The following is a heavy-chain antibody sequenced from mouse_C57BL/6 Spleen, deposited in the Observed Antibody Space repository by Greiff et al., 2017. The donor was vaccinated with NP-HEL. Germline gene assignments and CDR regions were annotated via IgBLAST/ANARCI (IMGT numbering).Heavy chain of an antibody. Sequence: ESGPGLVKPSQSLSLTCSVTGYSITSGYYWNWIRQFPGNKLEWMGYISYDGSNNYNPSLKNRISITRDISKNQFFLKLNSVTTEDTATYYCARVLTTVVANFDVWGTGTTVTVSS. CDR2: ISYDGSN. D-gene: IGHD1-1*01. J-gene: IGHJ1*03. V-gene: IGHV3-6*01. CDR1: GYSITSGYY. CDR3: ARVLTTVVANFDV.